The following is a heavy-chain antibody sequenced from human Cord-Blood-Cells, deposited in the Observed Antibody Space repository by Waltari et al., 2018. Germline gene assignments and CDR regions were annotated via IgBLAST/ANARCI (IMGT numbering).Heavy chain of an antibody. Sequence: QVQLVQSGAEVKKPGSSVKFSCKASGGTFSSYAISWVRQAPGQWLEWMGGTIPILGIANNAQKFQGRVTITADESTSTAYMELSSLRSEDTAVYYCARGNSSGWYNWFDPWGQGTLVTVSS. CDR2: TIPILGIA. CDR1: GGTFSSYA. D-gene: IGHD6-19*01. CDR3: ARGNSSGWYNWFDP. V-gene: IGHV1-69*04. J-gene: IGHJ5*02.